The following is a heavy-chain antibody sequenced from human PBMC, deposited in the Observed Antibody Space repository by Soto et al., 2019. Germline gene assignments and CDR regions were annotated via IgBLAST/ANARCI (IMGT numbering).Heavy chain of an antibody. V-gene: IGHV3-74*03. Sequence: EVQLVESGGGLVQPGGSLRLSCEASGFSFSDYWMHWVRQAPGKGLVWVSRINGDGSSTTYAESVRGRFTIARDNGKNTVSLKRNSLRADDTAVYYCVRGGGSSSGALVRYGLAVGGQGTTVTVSS. D-gene: IGHD6-6*01. J-gene: IGHJ6*02. CDR3: VRGGGSSSGALVRYGLAV. CDR2: INGDGSST. CDR1: GFSFSDYW.